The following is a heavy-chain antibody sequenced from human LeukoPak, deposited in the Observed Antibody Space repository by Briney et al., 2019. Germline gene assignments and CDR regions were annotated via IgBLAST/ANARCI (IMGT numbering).Heavy chain of an antibody. J-gene: IGHJ2*01. D-gene: IGHD3-16*01. CDR3: ARSLIPGRWYFDL. CDR2: ISTDGSYK. CDR1: GFTFSSFP. V-gene: IGHV3-30*04. Sequence: GSLRLSCAVSGFTFSSFPFHWVRQAPGEGLEWVAAISTDGSYKYHGDSVKGRFTISRDNPTNTLYLQMNGLRPDDTAVYYCARSLIPGRWYFDLWGRGTLVTVSS.